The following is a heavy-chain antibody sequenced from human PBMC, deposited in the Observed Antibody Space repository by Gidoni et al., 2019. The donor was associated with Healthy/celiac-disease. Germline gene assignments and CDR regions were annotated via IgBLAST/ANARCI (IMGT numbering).Heavy chain of an antibody. Sequence: EVQLLESGGGLVQPGGSLRLSCAASGFPFSSYAMSWVRQAPGKGLEWVSAIRGSGGSTYYADSVKGRFTISRDNSKNTLYLQMNSLRAEDTAVYYCAKWGPYYDILTGDAFDIWGQGTMVTVSS. CDR3: AKWGPYYDILTGDAFDI. V-gene: IGHV3-23*01. J-gene: IGHJ3*02. D-gene: IGHD3-9*01. CDR1: GFPFSSYA. CDR2: IRGSGGST.